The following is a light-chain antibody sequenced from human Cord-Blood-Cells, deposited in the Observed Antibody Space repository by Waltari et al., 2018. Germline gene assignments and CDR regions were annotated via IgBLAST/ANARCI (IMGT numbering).Light chain of an antibody. CDR3: QTWGTGIRV. Sequence: QLVLTQSPSASASLGASVKLTCTLSSGHSSYAIAWHQQQPEKGPRYLMKLNSDGSHSKGDGIPDRCSGSSSGAERYLTISSLQSEDEADYYCQTWGTGIRVFGGGTKLTV. V-gene: IGLV4-69*01. CDR2: LNSDGSH. J-gene: IGLJ3*02. CDR1: SGHSSYA.